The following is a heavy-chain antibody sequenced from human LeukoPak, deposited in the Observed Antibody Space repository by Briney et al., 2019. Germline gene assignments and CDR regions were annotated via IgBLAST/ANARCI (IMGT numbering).Heavy chain of an antibody. CDR1: GFSFDAHG. CDR3: ARDVFADSSGGSFDF. V-gene: IGHV3-33*01. J-gene: IGHJ4*02. CDR2: IWYDGSKK. Sequence: PGGSLRLSCAASGFSFDAHGMHWVRQAPGKGLVWVAVIWYDGSKKYYADSVKGRFTISRDKSKKSLFLQMNSLRAEDTALYYCARDVFADSSGGSFDFWGQGTLVTVSS. D-gene: IGHD3-16*01.